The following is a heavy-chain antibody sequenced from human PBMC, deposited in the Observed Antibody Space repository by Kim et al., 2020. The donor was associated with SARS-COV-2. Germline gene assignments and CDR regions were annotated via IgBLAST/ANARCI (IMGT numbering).Heavy chain of an antibody. Sequence: YNPSLTSRVTISVDTSKNQFSLTLSSVTAADTAVYYCASFSTAISSYFDYWGQGTLVTVSS. V-gene: IGHV4-34*01. J-gene: IGHJ4*02. D-gene: IGHD2-21*02. CDR3: ASFSTAISSYFDY.